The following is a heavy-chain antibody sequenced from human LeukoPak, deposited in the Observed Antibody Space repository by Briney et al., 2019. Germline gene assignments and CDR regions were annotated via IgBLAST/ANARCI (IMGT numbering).Heavy chain of an antibody. V-gene: IGHV3-30*02. J-gene: IGHJ4*02. Sequence: GGSLRLSCAASGFTFSGYGMHWVRQAPGKGLEWVSFIRYGGSEKYNADSVKGRFTISRDNSKNTLYLQMNSLRSEDMAVYYCAKDKTGYSNAWIFDQWGLGTLATVSS. CDR3: AKDKTGYSNAWIFDQ. CDR1: GFTFSGYG. D-gene: IGHD6-19*01. CDR2: IRYGGSEK.